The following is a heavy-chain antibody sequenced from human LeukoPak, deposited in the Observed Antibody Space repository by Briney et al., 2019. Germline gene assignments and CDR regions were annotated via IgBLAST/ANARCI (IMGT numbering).Heavy chain of an antibody. D-gene: IGHD3-22*01. CDR2: ISSSSSYI. CDR1: GFTFSRYS. CDR3: ARFGYGTMIVV. J-gene: IGHJ4*02. V-gene: IGHV3-21*01. Sequence: GGSLTLSCAASGFTFSRYSMNWVRQAAGKGLAWVSSISSSSSYIYYADSVKGRFTISRDNAKNSLYLQMNSLRAEDTAVYYCARFGYGTMIVVWGQGTLVTVSS.